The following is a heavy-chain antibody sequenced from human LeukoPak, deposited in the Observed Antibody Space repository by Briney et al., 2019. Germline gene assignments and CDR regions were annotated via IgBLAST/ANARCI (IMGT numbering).Heavy chain of an antibody. D-gene: IGHD3-16*02. CDR2: ISSSGSTI. V-gene: IGHV3-48*03. Sequence: GGSLRLSCAASGFTFSSYEMNWVRQAPGKGLEWVSYISSSGSTIYYADSVKGRFTISRDNAKNSLYLQMNSLRAEDTAVYYCARDRNYVWGSYRAAFDIWGQGTMVTVSS. CDR1: GFTFSSYE. J-gene: IGHJ3*02. CDR3: ARDRNYVWGSYRAAFDI.